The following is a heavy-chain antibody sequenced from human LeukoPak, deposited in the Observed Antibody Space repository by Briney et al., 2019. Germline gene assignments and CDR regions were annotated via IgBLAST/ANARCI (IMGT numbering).Heavy chain of an antibody. V-gene: IGHV1-8*01. CDR3: ARGHTYYYGSGSYLWFDP. J-gene: IGHJ5*02. CDR1: GYTFTSYD. CDR2: MNPNSGNT. D-gene: IGHD3-10*01. Sequence: GASVKVSCKASGYTFTSYDINWVRQATGQGLEWMGWMNPNSGNTGYAQKFQGRVTMTRNTSISTAYMELSSLRSEDTAVYYCARGHTYYYGSGSYLWFDPWGQGTLVTVSS.